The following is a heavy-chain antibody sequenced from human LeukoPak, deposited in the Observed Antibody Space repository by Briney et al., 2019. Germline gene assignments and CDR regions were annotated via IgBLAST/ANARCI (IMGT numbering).Heavy chain of an antibody. V-gene: IGHV3-21*01. CDR3: ARSGAYGDRRWFDP. CDR2: ISSSSYI. CDR1: GFTFSSYS. Sequence: GGSLRLSCAASGFTFSSYSMNWVRQAPGKGLEWVSSISSSSYIYYADSVKGRFTISRDNAKNSLYLQMNSLRAEDTAVYYCARSGAYGDRRWFDPWGQGTLVTVSS. J-gene: IGHJ5*02. D-gene: IGHD4-17*01.